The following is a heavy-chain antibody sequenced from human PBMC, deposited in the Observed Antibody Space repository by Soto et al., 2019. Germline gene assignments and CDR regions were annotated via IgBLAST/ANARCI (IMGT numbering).Heavy chain of an antibody. Sequence: GGSLRLSCAVSGFTVSSNYMTWVRQAPGKGLECVSVIYAGGYTNYAYSVKDRFTISRDNSKNTLYLQMNSLRVEDTAVYYCVRDLRSSGSPFDYWGQGALVTVSS. J-gene: IGHJ4*02. CDR3: VRDLRSSGSPFDY. CDR2: IYAGGYT. CDR1: GFTVSSNY. D-gene: IGHD3-10*01. V-gene: IGHV3-66*01.